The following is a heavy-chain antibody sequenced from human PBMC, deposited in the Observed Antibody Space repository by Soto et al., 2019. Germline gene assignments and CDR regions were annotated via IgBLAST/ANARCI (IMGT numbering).Heavy chain of an antibody. J-gene: IGHJ5*02. CDR3: AKVSTTHTFGPLDP. D-gene: IGHD1-1*01. CDR1: VFTFDDYG. V-gene: IGHV3-9*01. Sequence: PRGSLLLSWVSSVFTFDDYGMPLVRQAPGKGLDWVSGISWNSGSIVYADSVKGRFIISRDNAKNSVYLQMNNLRPEDTAFYFCAKVSTTHTFGPLDPWGQGTLVTGSS. CDR2: ISWNSGSI.